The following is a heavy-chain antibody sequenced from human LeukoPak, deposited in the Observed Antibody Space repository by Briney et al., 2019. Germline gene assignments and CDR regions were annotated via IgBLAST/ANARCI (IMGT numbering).Heavy chain of an antibody. CDR2: IRSSSSTT. CDR1: GFTFSIYS. CDR3: ARMNYISSGWGAPFDY. D-gene: IGHD1-7*01. Sequence: GGSLRLSCVASGFTFSIYSMNWVRQAPGKGPEWLSYIRSSSSTTYYADSVKGRFTISRDNAKNSLYLQMNSLRAEDTAVYYCARMNYISSGWGAPFDYWGQGTLVTVSS. V-gene: IGHV3-48*04. J-gene: IGHJ4*02.